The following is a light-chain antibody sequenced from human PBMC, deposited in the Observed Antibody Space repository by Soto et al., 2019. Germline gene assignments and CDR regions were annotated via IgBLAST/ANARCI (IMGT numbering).Light chain of an antibody. Sequence: EIVLTQSPGIMYLSPGERATLSCRASQTVGRSYLAWYQQKPGQAPRLLIFGTSTRANGIPDRFSGGGSGTDFTLTISRLDPEDYAVYFCQQYDSIPPWTFGQGTRVEVK. CDR1: QTVGRSY. CDR3: QQYDSIPPWT. CDR2: GTS. J-gene: IGKJ1*01. V-gene: IGKV3-20*01.